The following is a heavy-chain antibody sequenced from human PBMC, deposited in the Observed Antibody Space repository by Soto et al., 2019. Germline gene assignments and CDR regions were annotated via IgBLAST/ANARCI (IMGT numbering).Heavy chain of an antibody. J-gene: IGHJ1*01. Sequence: PSETLSLTCAVYGGSFSGYYWSWIRQPPGKGLEWIGEINHSGSTNYNPSLKSRVTINPDTSKNQFSLHLNSVTPEDTAVYYCVRDLSLAFHHWGQGTLVTVSS. V-gene: IGHV4-34*01. CDR1: GGSFSGYY. CDR2: INHSGST. CDR3: VRDLSLAFHH.